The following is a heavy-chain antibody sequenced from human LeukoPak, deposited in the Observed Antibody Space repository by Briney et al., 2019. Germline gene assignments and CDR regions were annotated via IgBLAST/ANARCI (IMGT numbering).Heavy chain of an antibody. J-gene: IGHJ4*02. CDR3: ARDPGSYYDSSGYYYGVV. CDR2: ISSSSSTI. Sequence: GGSLRLSCAASGFTFSSYSMNWVRQAPGKGLEWVSYISSSSSTIYYADSVKGRFTISRDNSKNTLYLQMNSLRAEDTAVYYCARDPGSYYDSSGYYYGVVWGQGTLVTVSS. D-gene: IGHD3-22*01. CDR1: GFTFSSYS. V-gene: IGHV3-48*01.